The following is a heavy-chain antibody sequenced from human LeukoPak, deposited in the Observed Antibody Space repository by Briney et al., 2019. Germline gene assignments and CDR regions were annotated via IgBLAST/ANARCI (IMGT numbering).Heavy chain of an antibody. V-gene: IGHV1-18*01. Sequence: GASVKVSCKTSGYTFTSYGISWVRQAPGQGLEWRGWISAYNGSTNYAQKLQGRVTMTTDTSTSTAYMELRSLRSDDTAVYYCARNTAMVRGTSPQDYWGQGTLVTVSS. CDR1: GYTFTSYG. CDR3: ARNTAMVRGTSPQDY. CDR2: ISAYNGST. J-gene: IGHJ4*02. D-gene: IGHD5-18*01.